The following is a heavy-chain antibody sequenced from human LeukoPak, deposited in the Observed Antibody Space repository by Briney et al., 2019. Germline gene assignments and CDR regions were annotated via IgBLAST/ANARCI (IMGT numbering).Heavy chain of an antibody. CDR1: GGSTSSSSYY. Sequence: SETLSLTCTVSGGSTSSSSYYWGWIRQPPGKGLEWIGSIYYSGSTYYNPSLKSRVTISVDTSKNQFSLKLSSVTAADTAVYYCARYVNYDFWSGTLNYFDYWGQGTLVTVSS. J-gene: IGHJ4*02. D-gene: IGHD3-3*01. CDR3: ARYVNYDFWSGTLNYFDY. CDR2: IYYSGST. V-gene: IGHV4-39*07.